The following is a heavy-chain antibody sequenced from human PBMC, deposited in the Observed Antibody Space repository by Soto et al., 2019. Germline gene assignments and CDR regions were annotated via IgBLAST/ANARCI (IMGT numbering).Heavy chain of an antibody. CDR2: IYHSGST. CDR3: ARVDDYSNQGFAFDI. Sequence: QLQLQESGSGLVKPSQTLSLTCAVSGGSISSGGYSWSWIRQPPGKGLEWIGYIYHSGSTYYNPSLKSRVTISVDRSKNQFSLKLSSVTAADTAVYYCARVDDYSNQGFAFDIWGQGTMVTVSS. V-gene: IGHV4-30-2*01. CDR1: GGSISSGGYS. J-gene: IGHJ3*02. D-gene: IGHD4-4*01.